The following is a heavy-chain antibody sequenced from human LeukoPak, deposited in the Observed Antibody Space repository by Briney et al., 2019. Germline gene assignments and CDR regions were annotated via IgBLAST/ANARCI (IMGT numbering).Heavy chain of an antibody. J-gene: IGHJ3*02. Sequence: PSETLSLTCAVYGGSFSGYYWSWIRQPPGKGLEWIGEINHSGSTNYNPSLKSRVTISVDTSKNQFSLKLSSVTAADTAVYYCARQKRILYYYGSERANAFDIWGQGTMVTVSS. V-gene: IGHV4-34*01. D-gene: IGHD3-10*01. CDR3: ARQKRILYYYGSERANAFDI. CDR2: INHSGST. CDR1: GGSFSGYY.